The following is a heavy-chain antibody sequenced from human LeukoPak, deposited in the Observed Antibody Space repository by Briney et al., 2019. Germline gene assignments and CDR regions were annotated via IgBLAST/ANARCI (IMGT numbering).Heavy chain of an antibody. V-gene: IGHV3-23*01. CDR2: INGRGDNT. CDR1: GVIISSYA. Sequence: GGSLRLSCAASGVIISSYAMSWVRQAPGQGLEWVSAINGRGDNTYYADFVKGRFTISRDNSKSTVYLQMNSLRTEDTAVYYCAKDRVSPGFNWFDPWGQGTLVTVSS. J-gene: IGHJ5*02. CDR3: AKDRVSPGFNWFDP. D-gene: IGHD2/OR15-2a*01.